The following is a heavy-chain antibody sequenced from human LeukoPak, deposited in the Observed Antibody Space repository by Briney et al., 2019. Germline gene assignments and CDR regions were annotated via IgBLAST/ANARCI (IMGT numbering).Heavy chain of an antibody. V-gene: IGHV4-39*01. Sequence: SETLSLTCTVSGGSISSSSYYWGWIRQPPGKGLEWIGSIYYSGSTYYNPSLKSRVTISVDTSKNQFSLKLSSVTAADTAVYYCARPYYYDSRIDPWGQGTLVTVSS. J-gene: IGHJ5*02. CDR2: IYYSGST. D-gene: IGHD3-22*01. CDR1: GGSISSSSYY. CDR3: ARPYYYDSRIDP.